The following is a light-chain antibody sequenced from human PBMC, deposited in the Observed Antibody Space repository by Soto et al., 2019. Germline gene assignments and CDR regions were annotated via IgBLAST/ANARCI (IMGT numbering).Light chain of an antibody. Sequence: QSVLTQPPSVSAAPRQEVTISCSGTYSNIGNNFVSWYQQLPGAAPKLLIYANNKRPSGIPDRFSGSKSGTSATLRITGLQAGDEDDYYGGTWDVSRSGVIFGAGTKLTVL. V-gene: IGLV1-51*01. CDR2: ANN. CDR1: YSNIGNNF. J-gene: IGLJ2*01. CDR3: GTWDVSRSGVI.